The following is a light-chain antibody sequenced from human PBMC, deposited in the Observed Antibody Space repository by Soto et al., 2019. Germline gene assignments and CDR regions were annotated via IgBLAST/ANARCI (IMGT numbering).Light chain of an antibody. CDR1: SSDIGRYDY. CDR3: SSYTDTNTLL. Sequence: QSVLTQPASVSGSPGQSITISCTGTSSDIGRYDYVSWYQQFPGKAPKLMIYRVINRPSGVSDRFSGSKSGNTASLTISGLQAEDEADYYCSSYTDTNTLLFGGGTKVTVL. V-gene: IGLV2-14*03. J-gene: IGLJ2*01. CDR2: RVI.